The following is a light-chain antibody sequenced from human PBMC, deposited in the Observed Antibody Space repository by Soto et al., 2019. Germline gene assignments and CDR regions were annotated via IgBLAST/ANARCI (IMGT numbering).Light chain of an antibody. CDR3: QQYYSYPLG. CDR1: QGISSY. CDR2: AAS. V-gene: IGKV1-8*01. J-gene: IGKJ1*01. Sequence: AIRMTPSPSSLSASTGDRVTITCRASQGISSYLAWYQQKPGKAPKLLIYAASTLQSGVPSRFSGSGSGTDFTLTISCLQSGDFATYYCQQYYSYPLGFGQGTKVDIK.